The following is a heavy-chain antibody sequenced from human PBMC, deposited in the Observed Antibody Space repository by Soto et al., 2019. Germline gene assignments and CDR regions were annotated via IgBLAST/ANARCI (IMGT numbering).Heavy chain of an antibody. CDR3: ARASNWGASWFLNYYYGMDV. CDR1: GFTFSSYD. V-gene: IGHV3-13*01. CDR2: IGTAGDT. Sequence: GGSLRLSCAASGFTFSSYDMHWVRQATGKGLEWVSAIGTAGDTYYPGSVKGRFTISRENAKNSLYLQMNSLRAGDTAVYYCARASNWGASWFLNYYYGMDVWGQGTTVTVSS. D-gene: IGHD7-27*01. J-gene: IGHJ6*02.